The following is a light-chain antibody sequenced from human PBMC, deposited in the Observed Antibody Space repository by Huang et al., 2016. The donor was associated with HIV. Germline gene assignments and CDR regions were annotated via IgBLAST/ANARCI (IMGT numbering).Light chain of an antibody. V-gene: IGKV2-30*02. CDR1: QSLVHSDGNTY. J-gene: IGKJ4*01. CDR3: MQGTHWPLT. Sequence: DVVMTQSPLSLPVTLGQPASISCRSSQSLVHSDGNTYLNWFHQRPGQAPRRVSYKVSNRDSGVPDRDSGSWPGTDFTLKISRVEAEDVGVYYCMQGTHWPLTFGGGTKVEIK. CDR2: KVS.